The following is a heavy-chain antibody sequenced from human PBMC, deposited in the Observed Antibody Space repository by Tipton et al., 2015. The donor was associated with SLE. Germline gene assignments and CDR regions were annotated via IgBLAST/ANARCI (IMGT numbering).Heavy chain of an antibody. CDR3: ARIRDLISSRYPNPVRFDP. V-gene: IGHV4-34*01. CDR2: INHSRST. CDR1: GGSFIGYY. Sequence: TLSLTCAVYGGSFIGYYWSWIRQPPGKGLEWIGEINHSRSTNYNPSLKSRATISVDTSKNQFSLELSSVTAADTALYYCARIRDLISSRYPNPVRFDPWGQGTLVTVSS. J-gene: IGHJ5*01. D-gene: IGHD2-21*02.